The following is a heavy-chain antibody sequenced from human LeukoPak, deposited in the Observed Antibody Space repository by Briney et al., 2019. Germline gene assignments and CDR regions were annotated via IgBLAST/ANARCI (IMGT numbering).Heavy chain of an antibody. CDR3: ARGVTTGAYDI. J-gene: IGHJ3*02. CDR1: GYTFTSYG. Sequence: ASVKVSCKASGYTFTSYGIIWVRQAPGQGLEWMGWISAYNGNTNYAQRIQGRVTMTTDTSTSTANMELRSLRSDDTAVYYCARGVTTGAYDIWGQGTMVTVSS. D-gene: IGHD4-17*01. V-gene: IGHV1-18*01. CDR2: ISAYNGNT.